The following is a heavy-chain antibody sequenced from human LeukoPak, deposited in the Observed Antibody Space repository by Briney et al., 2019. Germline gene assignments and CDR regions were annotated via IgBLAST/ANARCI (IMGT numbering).Heavy chain of an antibody. J-gene: IGHJ6*02. D-gene: IGHD2-8*01. CDR2: INPSGGST. V-gene: IGHV1-46*01. CDR1: GYNFISYY. Sequence: ASVKVSCKASGYNFISYYTHWVRQAPGQGLEWMGIINPSGGSTSYAQKFQDRVTMTRDTSTSTVYMELSSLKSEDTAVYYCAREDVVLVDAVRYQYYGMDVWGQGTTVTVSS. CDR3: AREDVVLVDAVRYQYYGMDV.